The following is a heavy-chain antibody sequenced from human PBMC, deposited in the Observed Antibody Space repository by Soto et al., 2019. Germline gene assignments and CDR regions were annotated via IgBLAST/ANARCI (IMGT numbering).Heavy chain of an antibody. CDR3: ARSDYGRIDY. J-gene: IGHJ4*02. D-gene: IGHD4-17*01. Sequence: ETLSLTCAVYGGSFSGYYWSWIRQPPGKGLEWIGEINHSGSTNYNPSLKSRVTISVDTSKNQFSLKLSSVTAADTAVYYCARSDYGRIDYWGQGTLVTVSS. CDR1: GGSFSGYY. V-gene: IGHV4-34*01. CDR2: INHSGST.